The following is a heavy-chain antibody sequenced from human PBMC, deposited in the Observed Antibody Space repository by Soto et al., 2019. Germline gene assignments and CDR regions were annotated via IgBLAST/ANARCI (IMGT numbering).Heavy chain of an antibody. D-gene: IGHD2-2*01. CDR3: AKDRGVVVVPAAYFDY. J-gene: IGHJ4*02. V-gene: IGHV3-23*01. CDR1: GFTFSSYA. CDR2: ISGSGGST. Sequence: GESLKISCAASGFTFSSYAMSWVRQAPGKGLEWVSAISGSGGSTYYADSVKGRFTISRDNSKNTLYLQMNSLRAEDTAVYYCAKDRGVVVVPAAYFDYWGQGTLVTVSS.